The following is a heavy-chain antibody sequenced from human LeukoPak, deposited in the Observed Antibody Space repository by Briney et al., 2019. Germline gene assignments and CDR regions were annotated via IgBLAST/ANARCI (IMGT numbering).Heavy chain of an antibody. J-gene: IGHJ6*03. CDR3: ARDGSSRGRNYYYYMDV. D-gene: IGHD5-12*01. CDR2: ISSSSDDI. V-gene: IGHV3-21*01. Sequence: PGGSLRLSCAASEFTFSTYSMNWVRQTPGKGLEWVSIISSSSDDIHYADSVKGRFTISRDNAKNSLYLQMNSLRAEDTAVYYCARDGSSRGRNYYYYMDVWGKGTTVTVSS. CDR1: EFTFSTYS.